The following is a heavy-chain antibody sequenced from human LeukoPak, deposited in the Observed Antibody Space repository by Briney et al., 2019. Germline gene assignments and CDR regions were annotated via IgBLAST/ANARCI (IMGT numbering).Heavy chain of an antibody. CDR2: ITTTDTTK. V-gene: IGHV3-48*03. J-gene: IGHJ3*02. D-gene: IGHD3-10*01. Sequence: PGGSLRLSCAASGFTFSSYEMNWVRQGPGKGLEWISYITTTDTTKYHTDSVKGRFTISRDNAKNSLYLQMHSLRAEDTAVYYCARGGFVFDIWGQGTVVTVSS. CDR3: ARGGFVFDI. CDR1: GFTFSSYE.